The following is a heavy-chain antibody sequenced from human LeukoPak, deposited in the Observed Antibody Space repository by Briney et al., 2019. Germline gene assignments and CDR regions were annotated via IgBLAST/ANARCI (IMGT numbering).Heavy chain of an antibody. CDR1: GFTFSSYS. CDR3: ARARYCSSTSCYLDY. Sequence: PGGSLRLSCAASGFTFSSYSMNWVRQAPGKGLEWVSSISSSSSYIYYADSVKGRFTISRDNAKNSLYLQMNSLRAEDTAVHYCARARYCSSTSCYLDYWGQGTLVTVSS. D-gene: IGHD2-2*01. V-gene: IGHV3-21*01. CDR2: ISSSSSYI. J-gene: IGHJ4*02.